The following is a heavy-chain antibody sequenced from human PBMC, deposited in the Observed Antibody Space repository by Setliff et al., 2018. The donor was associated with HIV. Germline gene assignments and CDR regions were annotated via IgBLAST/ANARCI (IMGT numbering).Heavy chain of an antibody. CDR3: ARAYPWGYVDYYYMDV. J-gene: IGHJ6*03. Sequence: ASVKVSCKASGYTFTSYGITWVRQAPGQGLEWMGWISGYNGNTDYAQNLQGRVTMTTDTSTGTAYMELRSLRSDDTAVYYCARAYPWGYVDYYYMDVWGKGTTVTVSS. V-gene: IGHV1-18*01. CDR1: GYTFTSYG. D-gene: IGHD3-16*01. CDR2: ISGYNGNT.